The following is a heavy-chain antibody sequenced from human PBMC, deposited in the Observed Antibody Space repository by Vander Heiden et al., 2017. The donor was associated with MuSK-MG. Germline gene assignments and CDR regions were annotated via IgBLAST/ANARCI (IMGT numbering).Heavy chain of an antibody. D-gene: IGHD3-10*01. V-gene: IGHV3-30*04. CDR1: GFTFSSYA. CDR2: ISYDGSNK. J-gene: IGHJ4*02. Sequence: QVQLVESGGGVVQPGRSLRLSCAASGFTFSSYAMPWVRQAPGKGLDWVAVISYDGSNKYYADSVKGRFTISRDNSKNTLYLQMNSLRAEDTAVYYCARDGILLWFGELLWWGQGTLVTVSS. CDR3: ARDGILLWFGELLW.